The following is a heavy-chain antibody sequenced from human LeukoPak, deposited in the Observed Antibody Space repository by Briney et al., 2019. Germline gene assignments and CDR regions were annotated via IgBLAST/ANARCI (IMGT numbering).Heavy chain of an antibody. Sequence: PSETLSLTCTVSGGSISSGGYYWTWIRQHPGKGLEWIGYSYNSGSTYYNPSLKSRVTISVDTTKNQFSLKLSSVTAADTAVYYCARESSGGYFDYWSQGTLVTVSS. V-gene: IGHV4-31*03. D-gene: IGHD2-15*01. CDR3: ARESSGGYFDY. J-gene: IGHJ4*02. CDR1: GGSISSGGYY. CDR2: SYNSGST.